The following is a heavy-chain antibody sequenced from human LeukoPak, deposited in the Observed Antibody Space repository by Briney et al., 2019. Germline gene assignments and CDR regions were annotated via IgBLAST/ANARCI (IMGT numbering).Heavy chain of an antibody. CDR1: GFTFSSYA. V-gene: IGHV3-30*04. J-gene: IGHJ6*03. Sequence: GGSLRLSCAASGFTFSSYAMYWVRQAPGKGLEWVAVISYDGSDKFYADSVKGRFTISGDSSKNTLYLQMNSLRAEDTAVYYCARDPSYYDSSGTRYYYYMDVWGKGTTVTVSS. D-gene: IGHD3-22*01. CDR3: ARDPSYYDSSGTRYYYYMDV. CDR2: ISYDGSDK.